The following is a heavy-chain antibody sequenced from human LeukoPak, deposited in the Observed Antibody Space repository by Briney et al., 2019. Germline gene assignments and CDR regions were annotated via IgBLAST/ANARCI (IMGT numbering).Heavy chain of an antibody. V-gene: IGHV3-30*18. Sequence: GGALRLSCAASGFTFSIYGMHCVRQAPGKGLEWGAVISYDGSNKYYAHSVKGPFHHPRDNSKNTLYLQMNRLRADDTAVYYCAKDTAISGSHRTLGFDYWGQGTLVIVSS. CDR1: GFTFSIYG. CDR3: AKDTAISGSHRTLGFDY. CDR2: ISYDGSNK. J-gene: IGHJ4*02. D-gene: IGHD2-21*02.